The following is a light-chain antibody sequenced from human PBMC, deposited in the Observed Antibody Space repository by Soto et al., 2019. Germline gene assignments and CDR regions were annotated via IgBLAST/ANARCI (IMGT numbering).Light chain of an antibody. Sequence: QSALTQPASVSGSPGQSITISCTGTSSDVGGYNYVSWYQQHPGKAPKLMIYDVSNRPSGVSNRFSGSKSGNTASLTISGLQAEDEADYYCSSYTSSSTLVEFGGRTKLTVL. V-gene: IGLV2-14*01. CDR3: SSYTSSSTLVE. J-gene: IGLJ2*01. CDR2: DVS. CDR1: SSDVGGYNY.